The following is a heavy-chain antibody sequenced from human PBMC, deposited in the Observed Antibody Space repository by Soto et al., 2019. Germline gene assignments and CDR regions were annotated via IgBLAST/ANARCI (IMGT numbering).Heavy chain of an antibody. CDR3: ARDPSYYYDSSGHY. CDR1: GFTFSSYS. D-gene: IGHD3-22*01. V-gene: IGHV3-30-3*01. J-gene: IGHJ4*02. Sequence: LRLSCPASGFTFSSYSMHWVRQAPGKGLEWVAVISYDGSNKYYADSVKGRFTISRDNSKNTLYLQMNSLRAEDTAVYYCARDPSYYYDSSGHYWGQGTLVTVSS. CDR2: ISYDGSNK.